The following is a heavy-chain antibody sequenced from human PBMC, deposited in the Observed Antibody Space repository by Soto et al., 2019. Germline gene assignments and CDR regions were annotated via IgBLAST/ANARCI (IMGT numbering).Heavy chain of an antibody. D-gene: IGHD5-12*01. Sequence: PSETLSLTCTVSGGSISSYQWSWIRQPPGKGLEWIGYIYYSGSTNYNPSLKSRVTMSVDTSKNQFSLKLSSVTAAVTAVYYCAGSGYNSDYFDYWGQGTLVTVSS. V-gene: IGHV4-59*01. CDR3: AGSGYNSDYFDY. CDR1: GGSISSYQ. CDR2: IYYSGST. J-gene: IGHJ4*02.